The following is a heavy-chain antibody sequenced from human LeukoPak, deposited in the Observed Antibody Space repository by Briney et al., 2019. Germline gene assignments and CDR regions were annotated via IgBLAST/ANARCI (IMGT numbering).Heavy chain of an antibody. CDR1: GFIFSDYY. CDR2: ISSSGSTI. D-gene: IGHD3-10*01. CDR3: ARYTSGRVGGLSETGYMDV. V-gene: IGHV3-11*04. J-gene: IGHJ6*03. Sequence: GGSLRLSCAASGFIFSDYYMSWIRQAPGKGLEWVSYISSSGSTIYNADSVKGRFTISRDNAKNSLYLQVNSLRAEDTAVYYCARYTSGRVGGLSETGYMDVWGKGTTVTVSS.